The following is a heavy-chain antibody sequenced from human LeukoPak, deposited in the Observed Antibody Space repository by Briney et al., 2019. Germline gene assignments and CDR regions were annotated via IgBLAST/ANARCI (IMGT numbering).Heavy chain of an antibody. D-gene: IGHD6-13*01. CDR3: ARTFGLSSWNPLDY. CDR1: GFTFSSYS. V-gene: IGHV3-21*01. J-gene: IGHJ4*02. Sequence: GSLRLSCAASGFTFSSYSMNWVRQAPGKGLEWVSSISSGSNYIYDADSVKGRFTISRDNAKNSLYLQMNSLRAEDTAVYYCARTFGLSSWNPLDYWGQGTLVTVSS. CDR2: ISSGSNYI.